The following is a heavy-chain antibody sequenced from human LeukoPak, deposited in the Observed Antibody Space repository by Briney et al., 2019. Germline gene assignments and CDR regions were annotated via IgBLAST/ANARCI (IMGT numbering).Heavy chain of an antibody. Sequence: GGSLRLSCAASGCTYSSYAMSWVRQPPGKGLEWVSAISGSGCSTYYADSVKGLFTISRDNSKNTLYLQMISLRAEDTAVYYCAKDSGGVLWFGDFDPGYWGQGTLVTVSS. J-gene: IGHJ4*02. V-gene: IGHV3-23*01. CDR3: AKDSGGVLWFGDFDPGY. CDR2: ISGSGCST. D-gene: IGHD3-10*01. CDR1: GCTYSSYA.